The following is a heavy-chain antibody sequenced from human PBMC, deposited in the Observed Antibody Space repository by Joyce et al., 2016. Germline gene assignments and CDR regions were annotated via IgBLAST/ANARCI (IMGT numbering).Heavy chain of an antibody. Sequence: QAQLVESGGGVAQPGKSLRLSCSGSGFSFSSYGMHWVRQAPGKGMEWLAVIGYDATKKYYADSVKGRFAISRDNSKKTLYLQLNSLRDEDTAVYYCARDLTGSYYYGLDVWGQGTTVTVSS. CDR2: IGYDATKK. CDR3: ARDLTGSYYYGLDV. CDR1: GFSFSSYG. D-gene: IGHD2-8*02. V-gene: IGHV3-33*01. J-gene: IGHJ6*02.